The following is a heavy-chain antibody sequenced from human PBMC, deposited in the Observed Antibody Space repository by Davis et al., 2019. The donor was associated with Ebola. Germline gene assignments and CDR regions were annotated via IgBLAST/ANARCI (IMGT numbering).Heavy chain of an antibody. CDR2: IYYSGST. D-gene: IGHD3-22*01. J-gene: IGHJ3*02. CDR3: ARGDYYDSSGYYTGPSHDAFDI. Sequence: MPSETLSLTCTVSGGSVSSGSYYWSWTRQPPGKGLEWIGYIYYSGSTNYNPSLKSRVTISVDTSKNQFSLKLSSVTAADTAVYYCARGDYYDSSGYYTGPSHDAFDIWGQGTMVTVSS. CDR1: GGSVSSGSYY. V-gene: IGHV4-61*01.